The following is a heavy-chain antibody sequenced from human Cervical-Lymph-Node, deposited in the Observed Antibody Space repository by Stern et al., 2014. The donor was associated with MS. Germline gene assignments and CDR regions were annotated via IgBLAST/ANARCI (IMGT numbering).Heavy chain of an antibody. CDR2: IHYSGST. Sequence: QVQLVESGPGLVKPSQTLSLTCTVSGGSISGAGYYWSWIRQHPGKGLEWIGYIHYSGSTYYNPSLRSRVTISVDTSKNQFSLRLNSVTAADTALYYCARSDRLWGSFDYWAQGTLVTVSS. CDR1: GGSISGAGYY. D-gene: IGHD3-16*01. J-gene: IGHJ4*02. CDR3: ARSDRLWGSFDY. V-gene: IGHV4-31*03.